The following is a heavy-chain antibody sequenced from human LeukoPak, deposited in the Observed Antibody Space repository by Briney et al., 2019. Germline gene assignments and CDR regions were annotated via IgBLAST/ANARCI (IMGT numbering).Heavy chain of an antibody. V-gene: IGHV4-61*01. J-gene: IGHJ6*02. CDR1: GGSISSGSYY. D-gene: IGHD3-3*01. CDR3: ARQARGEWSYYYYGMDV. Sequence: SETLSLTCTVSGGSISSGSYYWSWIRQPPGKGLEWIGYIYYSGSTNFNPSLQSRVNISVDTSMNEFSLNLSSVTAADTAVYYCARQARGEWSYYYYGMDVWGPGTTVTVS. CDR2: IYYSGST.